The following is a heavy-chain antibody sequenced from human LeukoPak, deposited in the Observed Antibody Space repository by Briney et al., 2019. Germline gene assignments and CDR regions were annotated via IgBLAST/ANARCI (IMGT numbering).Heavy chain of an antibody. CDR3: ARDSGSYSIGT. CDR1: GDSISSSNYY. Sequence: SETLSLTCTVSGDSISSSNYYWAWIRQPPGRGLEWIVSMYYSGGTYYNPSLKSRVTISIDTSKYQFSLKLSSVAAADTAVYYCARDSGSYSIGTWGQGTLVTVSS. D-gene: IGHD1-26*01. CDR2: MYYSGGT. J-gene: IGHJ4*02. V-gene: IGHV4-39*07.